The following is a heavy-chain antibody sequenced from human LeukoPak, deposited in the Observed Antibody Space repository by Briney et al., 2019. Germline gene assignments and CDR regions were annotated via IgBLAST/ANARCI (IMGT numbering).Heavy chain of an antibody. CDR2: IYYSGSA. J-gene: IGHJ4*02. CDR1: GGSISDYY. D-gene: IGHD3-22*01. CDR3: ARQNFYDSGAYYGLYYFDY. Sequence: SETLSLTCTVSGGSISDYYWGWIRQPPGKGLEWIAYIYYSGSANYNPSLQSRVTISVDTSKNQFSLKLNSVTAADTAVYYCARQNFYDSGAYYGLYYFDYWGRGTLVTVSS. V-gene: IGHV4-59*08.